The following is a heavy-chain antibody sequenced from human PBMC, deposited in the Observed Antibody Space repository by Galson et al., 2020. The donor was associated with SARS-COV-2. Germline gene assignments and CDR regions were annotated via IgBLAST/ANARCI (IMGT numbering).Heavy chain of an antibody. CDR3: AKNAFFCRSAACYDN. J-gene: IGHJ4*02. CDR1: GFTFSSPA. V-gene: IGHV3-23*01. Sequence: GGSLRLSCEVSGFTFSSPAMTWVRLAPGKGLAWVSVITGSWTVTYYAGSVKGRFTISRDNSKNTLYLQMNSLRPEDTAVYYCAKNAFFCRSAACYDNWGQGTLVTVSS. CDR2: ITGSWTVT. D-gene: IGHD2-2*01.